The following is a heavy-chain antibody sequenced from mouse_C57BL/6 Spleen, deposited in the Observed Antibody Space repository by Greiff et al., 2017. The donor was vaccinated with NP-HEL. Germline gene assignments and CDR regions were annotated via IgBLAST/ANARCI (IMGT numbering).Heavy chain of an antibody. CDR2: IHPNSGST. CDR1: GYTFTSYW. D-gene: IGHD1-1*02. Sequence: QVQLQQPGAELVKPGASVKLSCKASGYTFTSYWMHWVKQRPGQGLEWIGMIHPNSGSTNYNEKFKSKATLTVDKSSSTAYMQLSSLTSEDSAVYYCARVGASYYGYWYFDVWGTGTTVTVSS. V-gene: IGHV1-64*01. J-gene: IGHJ1*03. CDR3: ARVGASYYGYWYFDV.